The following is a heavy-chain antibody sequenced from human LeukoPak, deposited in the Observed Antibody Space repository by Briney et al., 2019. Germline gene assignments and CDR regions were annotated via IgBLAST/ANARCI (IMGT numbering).Heavy chain of an antibody. CDR2: ISHSGST. D-gene: IGHD2-15*01. CDR3: ARVSCSGTTCYPHRHFDR. V-gene: IGHV4-30-2*01. J-gene: IGHJ4*02. Sequence: SQTLSLTCAVSGGSISSGDYSWSWIRQPPGKGLEWIGHISHSGSTHYNPSLKSRVTISVDRSKNQFSLKLSSVTAADTAVYYCARVSCSGTTCYPHRHFDRWGQGTLVSVSS. CDR1: GGSISSGDYS.